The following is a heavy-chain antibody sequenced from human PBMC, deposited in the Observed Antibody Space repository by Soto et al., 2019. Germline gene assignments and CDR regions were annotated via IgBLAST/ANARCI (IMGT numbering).Heavy chain of an antibody. CDR2: LSGSGGST. D-gene: IGHD3-3*01. V-gene: IGHV3-23*01. J-gene: IGHJ6*03. CDR1: GFSFSTYA. Sequence: EVQLLESGGGLVQPGGSLRLSCGASGFSFSTYAMNWVRQAPGKGLEWVSGLSGSGGSTYYANSVKGRFAISRDNSREILYMQMNSLRAEDTAVYYCAKGYEFWSGFSVTYSFYMDVWGKGTTVTISS. CDR3: AKGYEFWSGFSVTYSFYMDV.